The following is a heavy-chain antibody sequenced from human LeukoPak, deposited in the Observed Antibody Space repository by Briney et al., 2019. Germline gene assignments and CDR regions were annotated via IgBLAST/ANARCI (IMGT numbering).Heavy chain of an antibody. CDR3: ASSYSYGHWYFDY. J-gene: IGHJ4*02. CDR1: GGTFSIYA. Sequence: SVRVSFTASGGTFSIYAISWVRQAPGQGLEWMGGIIPIFGTANYAQKFQGRVTITTDESTSTAYMELSSLRSEDTAVYYCASSYSYGHWYFDYWGQGTLVTVSS. D-gene: IGHD5-18*01. V-gene: IGHV1-69*05. CDR2: IIPIFGTA.